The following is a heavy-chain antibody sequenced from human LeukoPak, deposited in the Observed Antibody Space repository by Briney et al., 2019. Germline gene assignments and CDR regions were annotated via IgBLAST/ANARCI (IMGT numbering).Heavy chain of an antibody. CDR3: ARSRNGWSQFDH. D-gene: IGHD6-19*01. CDR1: GRSISSNN. CDR2: IYDSGST. V-gene: IGHV4-59*08. Sequence: SETLSLTCIVSGRSISSNNWSWIRQPPGKGLEWIGYIYDSGSTNYNPSLKSRVTISVDTSKNQFSLNLNSVTAADTAFYYCARSRNGWSQFDHWGQGTLVTVSS. J-gene: IGHJ4*02.